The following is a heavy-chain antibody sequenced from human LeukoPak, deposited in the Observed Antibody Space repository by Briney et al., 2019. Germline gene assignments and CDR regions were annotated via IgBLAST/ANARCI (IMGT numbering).Heavy chain of an antibody. D-gene: IGHD5-18*01. V-gene: IGHV3-13*01. CDR2: VSAGHHA. CDR3: VREARGYHYTYFDY. J-gene: IGHJ4*02. CDR1: GLTLGGHD. Sequence: PGGSLRLSCTAPGLTLGGHDMHWVRQTTGDGLEWVAAVSAGHHAFYAGSVRGRFTVSREDAKNSLFLQMNSLRAGDTAIYYCVREARGYHYTYFDYWGQGSLVTVSS.